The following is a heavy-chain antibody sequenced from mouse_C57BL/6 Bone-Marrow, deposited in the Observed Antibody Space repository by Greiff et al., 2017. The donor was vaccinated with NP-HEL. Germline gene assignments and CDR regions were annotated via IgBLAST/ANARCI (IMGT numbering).Heavy chain of an antibody. J-gene: IGHJ3*01. CDR2: IDPSDSYT. Sequence: QVQLQQPGAELVMPGASVKLSCKASGYTFTSYWMHWVKQRPGQGLEWIGEIDPSDSYTNYNQKFKGKSTLTVDKSSSTAYMQLSSLTSEDSAVXYCARTDSSGYRAWFAYWGQGTLVTVSA. CDR1: GYTFTSYW. D-gene: IGHD3-2*02. V-gene: IGHV1-69*01. CDR3: ARTDSSGYRAWFAY.